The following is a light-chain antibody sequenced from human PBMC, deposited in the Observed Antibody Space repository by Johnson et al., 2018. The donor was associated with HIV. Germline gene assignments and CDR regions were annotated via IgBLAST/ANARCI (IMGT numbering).Light chain of an antibody. J-gene: IGLJ1*01. CDR2: DNN. V-gene: IGLV1-51*01. CDR1: SSNIGNNY. CDR3: GTWDSSLSNFV. Sequence: QPVLTQPPSVSAAPGQKVTISCSGSSSNIGNNYVSWYQQVPGAAPKLLIYDNNRRPSGIPDRFSGSKSGTSATLGITGLQTGDEADYYCGTWDSSLSNFVFGIGTKVSVL.